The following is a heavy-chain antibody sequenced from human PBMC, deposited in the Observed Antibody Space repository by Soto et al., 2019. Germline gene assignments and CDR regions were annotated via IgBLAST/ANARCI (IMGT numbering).Heavy chain of an antibody. V-gene: IGHV1-69*06. Sequence: ASVKVSCKASGGTFSSYAISWVRQAPGQGLEWMGGIIPIFGTANYAQKFQGRVTVTADKSTSTAYMELSSLRSEDTAVYYCARLAGSVFAFDIWGQGTMVTVS. CDR3: ARLAGSVFAFDI. CDR2: IIPIFGTA. CDR1: GGTFSSYA. D-gene: IGHD6-25*01. J-gene: IGHJ3*02.